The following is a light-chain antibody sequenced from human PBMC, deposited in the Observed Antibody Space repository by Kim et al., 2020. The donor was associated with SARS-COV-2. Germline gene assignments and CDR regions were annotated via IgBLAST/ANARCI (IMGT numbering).Light chain of an antibody. V-gene: IGKV1-12*01. Sequence: DVQMTQSPSSVSASIGDRVTITCRASQGISTWLAWYQQKPGEAPKLLIYSASTLQSGVPSRFSGSGSGTDFTLTISSLQPEDFATYYCQQTNNIPRTFGQGTKLEI. CDR3: QQTNNIPRT. CDR2: SAS. J-gene: IGKJ1*01. CDR1: QGISTW.